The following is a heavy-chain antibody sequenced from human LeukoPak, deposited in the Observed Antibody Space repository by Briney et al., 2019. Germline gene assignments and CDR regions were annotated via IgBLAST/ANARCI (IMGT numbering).Heavy chain of an antibody. V-gene: IGHV4-4*07. CDR3: ARGGTTPYYFDD. Sequence: SETLSLTCTVSGGSITSYYWSWIRQPAGKGLEWIGRIYSNENTNYNPSLKSRVTMLVDTSKNQFSLKLSSVTAADTAVYYCARGGTTPYYFDDWGQGTLVTVSS. CDR1: GGSITSYY. D-gene: IGHD2-15*01. CDR2: IYSNENT. J-gene: IGHJ4*02.